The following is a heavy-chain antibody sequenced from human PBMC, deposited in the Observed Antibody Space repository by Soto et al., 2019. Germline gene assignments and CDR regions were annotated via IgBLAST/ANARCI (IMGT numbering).Heavy chain of an antibody. J-gene: IGHJ2*01. CDR1: GFTFSSYG. CDR3: AKGHDPRVYWYFDL. CDR2: ISYDGSNK. Sequence: GSLRLSCAASGFTFSSYGMHWVRQAPGKGLEWVAVISYDGSNKYYADSVKGRFTISRDNSKNTLYLQMNSLRAEDTAVYYCAKGHDPRVYWYFDLWGRGTLVTVSS. V-gene: IGHV3-30*18.